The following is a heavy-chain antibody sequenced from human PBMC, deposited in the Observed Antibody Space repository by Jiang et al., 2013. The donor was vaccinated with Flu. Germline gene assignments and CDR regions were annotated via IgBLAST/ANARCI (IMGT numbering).Heavy chain of an antibody. J-gene: IGHJ4*02. CDR2: IGTGGNT. D-gene: IGHD1-26*01. V-gene: IGHV3-13*01. CDR1: GFSFRNYD. CDR3: ASSFSGGFDS. Sequence: GGLVQPGGSLRLSCAASGFSFRNYDMHWVRQGTGKGLEWVSAIGTGGNTFYSDSVKGRFSISRENAKSSVYLQMNSLRAGDTAVYYCASSFSGGFDSWGQGTLVTVAS.